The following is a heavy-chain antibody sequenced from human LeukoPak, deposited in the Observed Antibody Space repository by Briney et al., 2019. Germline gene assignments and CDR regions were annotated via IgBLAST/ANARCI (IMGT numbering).Heavy chain of an antibody. CDR3: ARMPYDIVVVPAYFDY. J-gene: IGHJ4*02. CDR1: GGSISSSSYY. Sequence: PSETLSLTCTVPGGSISSSSYYWGWIRQPPGKGLEWIGSIYYSGSTYYNPSLKSRVTISVDTSKNQFSLKLSSVTAADTAVYYCARMPYDIVVVPAYFDYWGQGTLVAVSS. V-gene: IGHV4-39*07. D-gene: IGHD2-2*01. CDR2: IYYSGST.